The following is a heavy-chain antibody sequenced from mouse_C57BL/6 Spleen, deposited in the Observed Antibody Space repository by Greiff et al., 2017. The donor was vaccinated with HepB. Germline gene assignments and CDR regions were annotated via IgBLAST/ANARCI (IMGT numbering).Heavy chain of an antibody. CDR2: IHPNSGST. D-gene: IGHD1-1*01. J-gene: IGHJ1*03. CDR3: ARSRLRGGYFDV. V-gene: IGHV1-64*01. Sequence: QVHVKQPGAELVKPGASVKLSCKASGYTFTSYWMHWVKQRPGQGLEWIGMIHPNSGSTNYNEKFKSKATLTVDKSSSTAYMQLSSLTSEDSAVYYCARSRLRGGYFDVWGTGTTVTVSS. CDR1: GYTFTSYW.